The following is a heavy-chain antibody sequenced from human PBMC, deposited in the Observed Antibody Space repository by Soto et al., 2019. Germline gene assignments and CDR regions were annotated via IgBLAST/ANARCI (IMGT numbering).Heavy chain of an antibody. CDR3: AMLPTAKGSPLDT. CDR2: ISAYNGNT. D-gene: IGHD2-15*01. J-gene: IGHJ5*02. V-gene: IGHV1-18*04. CDR1: GYTFTSSG. Sequence: ASVNVSCKASGYTFTSSGISWVRQAPGQGLEWMGWISAYNGNTNYAQKLQGRVTMTTDTSTSTAYMELRSLRSDDTAVYYCAMLPTAKGSPLDTCGQGPLVTASS.